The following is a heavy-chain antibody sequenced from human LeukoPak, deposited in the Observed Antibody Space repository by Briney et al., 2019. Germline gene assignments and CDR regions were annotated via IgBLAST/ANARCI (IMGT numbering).Heavy chain of an antibody. D-gene: IGHD3-9*01. CDR2: ISGSGGST. CDR1: GFTFSSYA. J-gene: IGHJ3*02. CDR3: AKDRLRYFDWSYAFDI. Sequence: GGSLRLSCAASGFTFSSYAMSWVRQAPGKGLEWVSAISGSGGSTYYADSVKGRFTISRDNSKNTLYLQMNSLRAEDTAVYYCAKDRLRYFDWSYAFDIWGQGTMVTVSS. V-gene: IGHV3-23*01.